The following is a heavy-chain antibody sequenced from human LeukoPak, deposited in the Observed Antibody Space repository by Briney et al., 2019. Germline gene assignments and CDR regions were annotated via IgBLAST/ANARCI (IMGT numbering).Heavy chain of an antibody. CDR2: IVVGSGNT. CDR1: GFTFTSSA. V-gene: IGHV1-58*02. J-gene: IGHJ6*02. Sequence: GTSVKVSCKASGFTFTSSAMQWVRQARGQRLEWIGWIVVGSGNTNYAQKFQERVTITRDMSTSTAYMELSSLRSEDTAVYYCAAVPYIMITFGGVGRHYYGMDVWGQGTTVTVSS. D-gene: IGHD3-16*01. CDR3: AAVPYIMITFGGVGRHYYGMDV.